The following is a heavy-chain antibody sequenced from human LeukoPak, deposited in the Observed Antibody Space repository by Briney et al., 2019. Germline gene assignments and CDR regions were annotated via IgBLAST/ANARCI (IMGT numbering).Heavy chain of an antibody. CDR2: ISYDGSNK. J-gene: IGHJ6*02. D-gene: IGHD1-26*01. Sequence: GRSLRLSCAASGFTFSSYAMHWVRQAPGKGLEWVAVISYDGSNKYYADSVKGRFTISRDNSKNTLYLQMNSLRAEDTAVYYCARPESGSYRNYYYYYGMDVWGQGTTVTVSS. CDR3: ARPESGSYRNYYYYYGMDV. V-gene: IGHV3-30-3*01. CDR1: GFTFSSYA.